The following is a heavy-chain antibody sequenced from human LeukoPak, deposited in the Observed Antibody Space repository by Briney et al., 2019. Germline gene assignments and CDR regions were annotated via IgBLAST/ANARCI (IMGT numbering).Heavy chain of an antibody. Sequence: GGSLRHSCAASGFTVSSNYMSWVRQAPGKGLEWVSVIYSGGSTYYADSVKGRFTISRDNSKNTLYLQMNSLRAEDTAVYYCARETGTTWSSWFDPWGQGTLVTVSS. CDR1: GFTVSSNY. D-gene: IGHD1-7*01. J-gene: IGHJ5*02. V-gene: IGHV3-66*02. CDR2: IYSGGST. CDR3: ARETGTTWSSWFDP.